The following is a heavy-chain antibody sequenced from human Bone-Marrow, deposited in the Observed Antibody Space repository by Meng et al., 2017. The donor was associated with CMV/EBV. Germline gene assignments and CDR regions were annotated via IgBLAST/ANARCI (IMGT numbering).Heavy chain of an antibody. D-gene: IGHD2-8*02. CDR3: ARGVNSWCLGY. CDR1: GGSVSSGSYY. J-gene: IGHJ4*02. Sequence: SETLSLTCTVSGGSVSSGSYYWSWIRQPPGKGLEWIGYIYYSGSTNYNPSLKSRVTISVDTSKNQFSLKLSSVTAADTAVYYCARGVNSWCLGYWGQGTLVTVSS. V-gene: IGHV4-61*01. CDR2: IYYSGST.